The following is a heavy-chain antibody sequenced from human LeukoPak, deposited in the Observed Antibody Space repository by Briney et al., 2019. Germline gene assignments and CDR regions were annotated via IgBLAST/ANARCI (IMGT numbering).Heavy chain of an antibody. J-gene: IGHJ1*01. D-gene: IGHD3-22*01. CDR3: ARGLNYYYDSSGYPPPEYFQH. CDR2: IKQDGSEK. V-gene: IGHV3-7*01. CDR1: GFTFSSYW. Sequence: QPGGSLRLSCAASGFTFSSYWMSWVRQAPGKGLEWVANIKQDGSEKYYVDSVKGRLTISRDNTKTSLYLQMNSLRAEDTAVYYCARGLNYYYDSSGYPPPEYFQHWGQGTLVTVSS.